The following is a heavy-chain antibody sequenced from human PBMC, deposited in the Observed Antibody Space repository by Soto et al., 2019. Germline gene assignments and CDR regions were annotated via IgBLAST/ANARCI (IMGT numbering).Heavy chain of an antibody. J-gene: IGHJ4*02. CDR3: AKDYYDSSGYYPPALLFDY. Sequence: ASVKVSCKASGYTFTSYAMHWVRQAPGQRLEWMGWINAGNGNTKYSQKFQGRVTITRDTSASTAYRELSSLRSEDTAVYYCAKDYYDSSGYYPPALLFDYWGQGTLVTVSS. CDR1: GYTFTSYA. V-gene: IGHV1-3*01. D-gene: IGHD3-22*01. CDR2: INAGNGNT.